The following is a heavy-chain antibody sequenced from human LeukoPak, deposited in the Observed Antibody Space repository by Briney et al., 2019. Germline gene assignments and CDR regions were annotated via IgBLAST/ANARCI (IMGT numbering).Heavy chain of an antibody. CDR1: GYTFSGYH. D-gene: IGHD5-18*01. Sequence: ASVKVSCKASGYTFSGYHMHWVRQAPGQGLEWMGWINPNSGGTKYAQKFQGRVTMTRDTSISTAYMELSRLRSDDTAVYYCATEVTDWGQGTLVTVSS. J-gene: IGHJ4*02. CDR3: ATEVTD. V-gene: IGHV1-2*02. CDR2: INPNSGGT.